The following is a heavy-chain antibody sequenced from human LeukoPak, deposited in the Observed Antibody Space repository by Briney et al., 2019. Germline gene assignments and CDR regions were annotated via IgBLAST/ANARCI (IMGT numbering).Heavy chain of an antibody. CDR2: IIPILGIE. V-gene: IGHV1-69*04. D-gene: IGHD2-21*02. J-gene: IGHJ5*02. CDR3: AREVGDYNWFDP. CDR1: GGTFSTDS. Sequence: SVKVSCKASGGTFSTDSITWVRQAPGQGLEWMGRIIPILGIEKYAQKFQGGVTITADTSTSTAYMELSSLRSEDTAVYYCAREVGDYNWFDPWGQGTLVTVSS.